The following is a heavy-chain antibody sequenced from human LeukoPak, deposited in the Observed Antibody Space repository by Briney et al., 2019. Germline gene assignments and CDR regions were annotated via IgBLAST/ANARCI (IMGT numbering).Heavy chain of an antibody. CDR3: ASRGDSGSYFN. D-gene: IGHD1-26*01. J-gene: IGHJ4*02. CDR1: GGSISSYY. CDR2: IYYSGST. Sequence: PSETLSLTCTVSGGSISSYYWSWIRQPPGKGLEWIGYIYYSGSTYYNPSLKSRVTISVDTSKNQFSLKLSSVTAADTAVYYCASRGDSGSYFNWGQGTLVTVSS. V-gene: IGHV4-59*08.